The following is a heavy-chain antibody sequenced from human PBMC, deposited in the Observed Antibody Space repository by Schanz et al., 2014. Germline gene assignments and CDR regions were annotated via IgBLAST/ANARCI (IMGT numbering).Heavy chain of an antibody. CDR1: GFTFRSYS. Sequence: EVQLVESGGGLVQPGGSLRLSCAASGFTFRSYSMNWVRQAPGKGLEWISYISSTSRATYYADSVKGRFTISRDNPKKTLYLQMNSLRAEDTAVYYCARDHQWLARYYMDVWGKGTTVTVSS. CDR2: ISSTSRAT. J-gene: IGHJ6*03. D-gene: IGHD6-19*01. CDR3: ARDHQWLARYYMDV. V-gene: IGHV3-48*04.